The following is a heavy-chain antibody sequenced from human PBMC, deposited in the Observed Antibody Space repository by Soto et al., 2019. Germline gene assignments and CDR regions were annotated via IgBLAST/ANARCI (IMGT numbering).Heavy chain of an antibody. V-gene: IGHV3-33*01. CDR3: ARDRGYSQYYYYCYYLDV. Sequence: GGSLRLSCAASGFTFSSYGMHWVRQAPGKGLEWVSVIWFDGSNMYYADSVKGRFTISRDNSKNTLYLQMNSLRTEDMAVYYCARDRGYSQYYYYCYYLDVWGKGTTVTVSS. D-gene: IGHD5-12*01. CDR2: IWFDGSNM. CDR1: GFTFSSYG. J-gene: IGHJ6*03.